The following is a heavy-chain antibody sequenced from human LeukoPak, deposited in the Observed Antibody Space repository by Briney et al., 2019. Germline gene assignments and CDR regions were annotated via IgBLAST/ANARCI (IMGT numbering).Heavy chain of an antibody. V-gene: IGHV1-24*01. J-gene: IGHJ6*03. Sequence: EASVKVSXKVSGYILTELSIHWVRQAPGKGLEWIGSFDPENAKTMSAQTFQGRVTMTEDTSTDTAYMELRSLRSDDTAIYYCVIMSHTVVPTARIYYYMDIWGTGTTVIVSS. CDR1: GYILTELS. D-gene: IGHD1-1*01. CDR3: VIMSHTVVPTARIYYYMDI. CDR2: FDPENAKT.